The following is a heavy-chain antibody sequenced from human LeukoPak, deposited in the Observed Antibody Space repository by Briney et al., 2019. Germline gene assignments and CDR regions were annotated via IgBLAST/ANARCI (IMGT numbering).Heavy chain of an antibody. V-gene: IGHV3-7*01. CDR2: IEQDGSEK. Sequence: GGSLRLSCAASGFTFSSYWMSWVRQAPGKGLEWVANIEQDGSEKYYVDSVKGRFTISRDNAKNSLYLQMNSLRAEDTAVYYCARDGAYCSSTSCYFGFDYWGQGTLVTVSS. D-gene: IGHD2-2*01. CDR3: ARDGAYCSSTSCYFGFDY. CDR1: GFTFSSYW. J-gene: IGHJ4*02.